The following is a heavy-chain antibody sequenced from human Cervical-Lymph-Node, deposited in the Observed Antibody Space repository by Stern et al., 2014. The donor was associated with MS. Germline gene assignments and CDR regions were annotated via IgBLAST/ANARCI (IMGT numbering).Heavy chain of an antibody. CDR2: RRQDGYDK. D-gene: IGHD2/OR15-2a*01. Sequence: EVQLEESGGGLVQPGGSLRLSCVASGFSFGTSWMSWVRQPPGRGLEWVANRRQDGYDKFYVDSVKGRFTISRDNARNSLYLQMNSLTVADTAVYYCARDRRAFLDYWGQGTHVAVSS. CDR3: ARDRRAFLDY. V-gene: IGHV3-7*01. J-gene: IGHJ4*02. CDR1: GFSFGTSW.